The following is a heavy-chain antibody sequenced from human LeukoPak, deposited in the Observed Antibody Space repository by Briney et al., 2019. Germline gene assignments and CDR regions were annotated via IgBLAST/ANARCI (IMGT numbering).Heavy chain of an antibody. V-gene: IGHV3-64*01. Sequence: GGSLRFYCAGSGFTFSSYDMHWLRQAPGKGLEYVSDISNNGGSTYYANSVKGRFTISRDNSKNTLYLQMGSLRAEDMAVYYCARGQSRWELLNPPDYWGQGTLVTVSS. D-gene: IGHD1-26*01. CDR1: GFTFSSYD. CDR2: ISNNGGST. CDR3: ARGQSRWELLNPPDY. J-gene: IGHJ4*02.